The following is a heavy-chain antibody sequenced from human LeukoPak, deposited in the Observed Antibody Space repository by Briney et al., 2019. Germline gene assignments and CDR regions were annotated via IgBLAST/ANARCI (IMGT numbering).Heavy chain of an antibody. D-gene: IGHD5-18*01. V-gene: IGHV3-21*01. CDR1: GLSFTSHS. Sequence: GGSLRLSCAASGLSFTSHSMIWVRQAPGKGLEWVSSVSISSSYIYYADSVKGRFTISRDNAKNSLFLQMNSLRAEDTAVYYCAGPNSGYSYGIDYWGQGTLVTVSS. CDR3: AGPNSGYSYGIDY. CDR2: VSISSSYI. J-gene: IGHJ4*02.